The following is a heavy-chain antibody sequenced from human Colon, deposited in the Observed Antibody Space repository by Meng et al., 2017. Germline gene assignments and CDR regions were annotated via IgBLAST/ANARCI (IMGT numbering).Heavy chain of an antibody. CDR3: GRNGAYSIDP. J-gene: IGHJ5*02. D-gene: IGHD2-15*01. CDR2: VHHSGGT. V-gene: IGHV4-4*02. CDR1: GASISSTYW. Sequence: VLLQESGAGRVKPSGSLSLTCAVAGASISSTYWWRWVRQPPGKGLEWIGEVHHSGGTNYNPSLKSRVTISVDESNNQYSLSLTSVTAADTAIYYCGRNGAYSIDPWGRGTLVTVSS.